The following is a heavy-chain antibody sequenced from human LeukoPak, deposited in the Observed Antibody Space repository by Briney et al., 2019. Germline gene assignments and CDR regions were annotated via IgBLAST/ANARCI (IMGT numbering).Heavy chain of an antibody. CDR2: ISAYNGNT. V-gene: IGHV1-18*01. Sequence: ASVKVSCKASGGTFSSYAISWVRQAPGQGLEWMGWISAYNGNTNYAQKLQGRVTMTTDTSTSTAYMELRSLRSDDTAVYYCARVSSGTTCLDYWGQGTLVTASS. J-gene: IGHJ4*02. D-gene: IGHD3-10*02. CDR1: GGTFSSYA. CDR3: ARVSSGTTCLDY.